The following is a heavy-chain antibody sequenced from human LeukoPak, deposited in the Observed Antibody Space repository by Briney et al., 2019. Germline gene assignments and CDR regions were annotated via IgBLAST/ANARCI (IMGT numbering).Heavy chain of an antibody. J-gene: IGHJ3*02. CDR3: AREMRGAFHI. V-gene: IGHV4-4*09. D-gene: IGHD3-10*01. CDR2: IYTSGSA. Sequence: PSETLSLTCTVSGGSISSFYWSWVRQPPGKGLEWIEHIYTSGSANYNPSLKSRVTISLDTSKSQFSLKLSSVTAADTAVYYCAREMRGAFHIWGQGTMVTVS. CDR1: GGSISSFY.